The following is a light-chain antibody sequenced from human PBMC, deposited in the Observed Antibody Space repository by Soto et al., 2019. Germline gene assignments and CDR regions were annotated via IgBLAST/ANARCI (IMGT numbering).Light chain of an antibody. Sequence: QSVLTQPASVSGSPGQSITISCTGSSSDIGGFNYVSRYQQHPGKAPKLMIFDVNNRPSGVSDRFSGSKSDNTASLTISGLQSEDEADYYCSSYTDNSTLSTLVLFGGGTKLTVL. CDR1: SSDIGGFNY. CDR2: DVN. J-gene: IGLJ2*01. CDR3: SSYTDNSTLSTLVL. V-gene: IGLV2-14*01.